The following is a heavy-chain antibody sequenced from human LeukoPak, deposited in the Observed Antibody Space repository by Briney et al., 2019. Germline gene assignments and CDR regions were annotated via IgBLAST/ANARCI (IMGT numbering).Heavy chain of an antibody. Sequence: SETLSLTCAVYGGSFSGYYWSWIRQPPGKGLEWIGEINHSGSTNYNPSLKSRVTISVDTSKNQFSLKLSSVTAADTAVYYCATGGAYYDYVWGSYPQGYWGQGTLVTVSS. CDR2: INHSGST. V-gene: IGHV4-34*01. D-gene: IGHD3-16*02. J-gene: IGHJ4*02. CDR1: GGSFSGYY. CDR3: ATGGAYYDYVWGSYPQGY.